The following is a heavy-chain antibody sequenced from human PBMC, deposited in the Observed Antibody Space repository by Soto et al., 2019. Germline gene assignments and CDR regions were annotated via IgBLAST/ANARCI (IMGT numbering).Heavy chain of an antibody. V-gene: IGHV5-51*01. Sequence: GDSLKISCQASGYNFATYWIAWVRQMPGKGLEYMGIIYPGNSDARYSPSFQGQVTFSADKSISTAYLHWSSLKASDTAMYYCARNGFYADYASNYLDPSGNGTLGTVPQ. D-gene: IGHD3-16*01. CDR1: GYNFATYW. J-gene: IGHJ5*02. CDR3: ARNGFYADYASNYLDP. CDR2: IYPGNSDA.